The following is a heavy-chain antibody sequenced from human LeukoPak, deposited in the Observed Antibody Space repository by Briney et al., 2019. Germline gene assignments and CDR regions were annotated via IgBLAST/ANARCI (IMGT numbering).Heavy chain of an antibody. D-gene: IGHD7-27*01. CDR1: GFTFSGYS. CDR3: ARESITGDRDFDY. V-gene: IGHV3-48*01. CDR2: ISSGSRTI. J-gene: IGHJ4*02. Sequence: GGSLRLSCAASGFTFSGYSMNWVRRAPGRGLEWLSYISSGSRTIFYGDSVKGRFIISRDNAKNSLYLLMNSLRADDTAVYYCARESITGDRDFDYWGQGTLITVSS.